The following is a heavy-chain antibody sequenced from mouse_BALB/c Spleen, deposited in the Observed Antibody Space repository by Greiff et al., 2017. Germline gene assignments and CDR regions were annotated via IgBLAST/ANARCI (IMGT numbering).Heavy chain of an antibody. J-gene: IGHJ4*01. D-gene: IGHD2-14*01. CDR3: ARHYYRSYAMDY. CDR1: GFTFSSYT. V-gene: IGHV5-12-2*01. Sequence: DVMLVESGGGLVQPGGSLKLSCAASGFTFSSYTMSWVRQTPEKRLEWVAYISNGGGSTYYPDTVKGRFTISRDNAKNTLYLQMSSLKSEDTAMYYCARHYYRSYAMDYWGQGTSVTVSS. CDR2: ISNGGGST.